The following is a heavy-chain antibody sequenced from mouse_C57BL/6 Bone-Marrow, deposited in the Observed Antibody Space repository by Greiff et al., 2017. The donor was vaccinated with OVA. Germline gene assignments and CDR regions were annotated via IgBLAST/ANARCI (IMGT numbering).Heavy chain of an antibody. V-gene: IGHV1-55*01. CDR2: IYPGSGST. CDR3: ARRWLLAWFAY. CDR1: GYTFTSYW. D-gene: IGHD2-3*01. Sequence: QVQLQQPGAELVKPGASVKMSCKASGYTFTSYWITWVKQRPGQGLEWIGDIYPGSGSTNYNEKFKSKATLTVDKSSSTAYMQLSSLTSEDSAVYYCARRWLLAWFAYWGQGTLVTVSA. J-gene: IGHJ3*01.